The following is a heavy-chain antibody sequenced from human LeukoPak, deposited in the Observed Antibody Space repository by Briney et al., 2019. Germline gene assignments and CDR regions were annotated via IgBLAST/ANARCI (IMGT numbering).Heavy chain of an antibody. V-gene: IGHV4-4*02. CDR1: GGSISSSNW. D-gene: IGHD6-19*01. Sequence: SETLSLTCAVSGGSISSSNWWSWVRQPPGKGLEWIGEIYHSGSTNYNPSLKSRVTISVDTSKNQFSLKLSSVTAADTAVYYCARVGGSGWPRGKFDYWGQGTLVTVSS. CDR2: IYHSGST. J-gene: IGHJ4*02. CDR3: ARVGGSGWPRGKFDY.